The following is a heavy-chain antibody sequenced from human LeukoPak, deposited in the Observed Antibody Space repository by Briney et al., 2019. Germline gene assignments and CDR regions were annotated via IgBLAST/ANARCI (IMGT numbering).Heavy chain of an antibody. CDR2: IYYSGST. V-gene: IGHV4-59*08. J-gene: IGHJ4*02. CDR3: ARLTSSSSGSSFDY. Sequence: SETLSLTCTVSGGSISNYYWSWIRQPPGKGLEWIGYIYYSGSTNYTPSLKSRVTVSVDTSKNQFSLKLSSVTAADTAAYYCARLTSSSSGSSFDYWGQGTLVTVSS. D-gene: IGHD6-13*01. CDR1: GGSISNYY.